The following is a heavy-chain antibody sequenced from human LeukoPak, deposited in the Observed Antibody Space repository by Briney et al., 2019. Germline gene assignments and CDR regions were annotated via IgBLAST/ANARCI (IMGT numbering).Heavy chain of an antibody. V-gene: IGHV1-69*06. CDR2: IIPIFGTA. D-gene: IGHD2-15*01. CDR1: GGTFSSYA. Sequence: ASVKVSCKASGGTFSSYAISWVRQAPGQGLEWMGGIIPIFGTANYAQKFQGRVTITADKSTSTAYMELSSLRSEDTAVYYCARDNALRDIVVVVAATKLHWFDPWGQGTLVTVSS. CDR3: ARDNALRDIVVVVAATKLHWFDP. J-gene: IGHJ5*02.